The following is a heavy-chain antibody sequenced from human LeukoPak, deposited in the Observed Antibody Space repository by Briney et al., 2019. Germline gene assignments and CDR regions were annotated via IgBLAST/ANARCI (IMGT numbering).Heavy chain of an antibody. CDR3: ARESFYGDYLYYFDY. J-gene: IGHJ4*02. V-gene: IGHV3-23*01. CDR2: ISGSGGST. Sequence: PGGSLRLSCAASGFTFSSYGMSWVRQAPGKGLEWVSAISGSGGSTYYADSVKGRFTISRDNSKNTLYLQMNSLRAEDTAVYYCARESFYGDYLYYFDYWGQGTLVTVSS. D-gene: IGHD4-17*01. CDR1: GFTFSSYG.